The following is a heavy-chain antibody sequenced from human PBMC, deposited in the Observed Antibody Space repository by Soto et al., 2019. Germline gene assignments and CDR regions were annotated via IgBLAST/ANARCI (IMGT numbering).Heavy chain of an antibody. V-gene: IGHV4-31*03. CDR2: IYYSGST. CDR1: GGSISSGGYY. Sequence: QVQLQESGPGLVKPSQTLSLTCTVSGGSISSGGYYWSWIRQHPGKGLEWIRYIYYSGSTYYNPSLQSRVTLAVDKSKNQFSLKLRSVTAADTAVYYCARSTPITMVRGVIGAWGQGTLVTVSS. CDR3: ARSTPITMVRGVIGA. J-gene: IGHJ5*02. D-gene: IGHD3-10*01.